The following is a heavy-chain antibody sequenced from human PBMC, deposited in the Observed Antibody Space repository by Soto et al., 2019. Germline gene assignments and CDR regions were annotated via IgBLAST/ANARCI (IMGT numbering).Heavy chain of an antibody. V-gene: IGHV4-59*08. CDR1: GGSISGYY. CDR3: VRQVMHSESYLFDP. J-gene: IGHJ5*02. CDR2: IYSGNT. Sequence: PSETLSLTCTISGGSISGYYWTWIRQSPGKGLEYIGYIYSGNTNYNPSLKSRVTISVDTSKNQFSLKLSSVTAADTAVYYCVRQVMHSESYLFDPWGPRSLDTGSS. D-gene: IGHD3-10*01.